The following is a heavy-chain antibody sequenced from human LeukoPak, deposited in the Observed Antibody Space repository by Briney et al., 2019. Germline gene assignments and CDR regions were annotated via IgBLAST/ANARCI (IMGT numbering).Heavy chain of an antibody. J-gene: IGHJ4*02. CDR3: ARAELELPRNPGTISQYYFDY. V-gene: IGHV4-39*01. D-gene: IGHD1-7*01. CDR2: IYYSGRT. Sequence: PSETLSLTCTVSGDSISSSSYYWGWIRQPPGKGLEWIGGIYYSGRTYYNPSLKSRVTISVDTSKNQFSLKLSSVTAADTAVYYCARAELELPRNPGTISQYYFDYWGQGTLVTVSS. CDR1: GDSISSSSYY.